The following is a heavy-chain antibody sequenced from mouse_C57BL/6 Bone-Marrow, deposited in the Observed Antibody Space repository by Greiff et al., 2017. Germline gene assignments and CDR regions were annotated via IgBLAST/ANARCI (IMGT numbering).Heavy chain of an antibody. V-gene: IGHV1-18*01. CDR2: INPNNGGT. CDR3: ARSYDSNCGRVDY. CDR1: GYTFTDSN. Sequence: EVKLQESGPELVKPGASVKILCKASGYTFTDSNMDWVKQSHGKSLEWIGDINPNNGGTIYNQKFKGKATLTVDKSSSTAYMELRSLTSEDTAVYYCARSYDSNCGRVDYWGQGTSVTVT. D-gene: IGHD2-5*01. J-gene: IGHJ4*01.